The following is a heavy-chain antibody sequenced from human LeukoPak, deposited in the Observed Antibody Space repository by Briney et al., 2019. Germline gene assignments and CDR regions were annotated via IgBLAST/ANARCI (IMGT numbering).Heavy chain of an antibody. D-gene: IGHD4-23*01. CDR1: GYTFTSYD. CDR2: MSANSDNT. J-gene: IGHJ5*02. CDR3: ARDYGGSSGWFDP. V-gene: IGHV1-8*01. Sequence: ASVKVSCKASGYTFTSYDINWVRQATGQGLEWMGWMSANSDNTGYAQKFQGRVTFTRDTSISTAYMELRSLTSEDTAVYYCARDYGGSSGWFDPWGQGTLVTVSS.